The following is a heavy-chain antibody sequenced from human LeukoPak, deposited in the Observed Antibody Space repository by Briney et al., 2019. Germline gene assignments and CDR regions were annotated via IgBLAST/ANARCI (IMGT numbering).Heavy chain of an antibody. J-gene: IGHJ4*02. CDR3: ARGAIYSRQQLAYYFDY. D-gene: IGHD6-13*01. CDR1: GFTFSSYA. CDR2: ISGSGGST. V-gene: IGHV3-23*01. Sequence: GGSLRLSCAASGFTFSSYAMSWVRQAPGKGLEWVSAISGSGGSTYYADSVKGRFTISRDNAKNSLYLQMNSLRAEDTAVYYCARGAIYSRQQLAYYFDYWGQGTLVTVSS.